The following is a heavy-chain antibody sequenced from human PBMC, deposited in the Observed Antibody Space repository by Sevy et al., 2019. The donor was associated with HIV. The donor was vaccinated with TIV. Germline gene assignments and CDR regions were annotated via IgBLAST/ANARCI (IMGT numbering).Heavy chain of an antibody. J-gene: IGHJ3*01. D-gene: IGHD3-3*02. Sequence: ASVKVSCKSSGYTFSDYWMHWVRQAPGQGLEWMAWINPKTGGTGYAQKFQGRVTTTRGTSISTVYLELISLRSDDTAVYYCARDSEDRPFFDSFDVWGLGTMVTVSS. CDR1: GYTFSDYW. CDR2: INPKTGGT. V-gene: IGHV1-2*02. CDR3: ARDSEDRPFFDSFDV.